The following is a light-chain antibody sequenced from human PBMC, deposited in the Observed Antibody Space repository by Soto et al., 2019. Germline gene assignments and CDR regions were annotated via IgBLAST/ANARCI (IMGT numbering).Light chain of an antibody. J-gene: IGKJ2*01. CDR3: QQYGSSPPYT. V-gene: IGKV3-20*01. Sequence: EVVLTQSPGTLSLSPGERATLSCRASQSVSNNYFAWYLQKPGQAPRLLIFGSSDRATGIPDRFSGSESGTDFTLTISRLEPEDFAVYYCQQYGSSPPYTFGQGTKLEIK. CDR2: GSS. CDR1: QSVSNNY.